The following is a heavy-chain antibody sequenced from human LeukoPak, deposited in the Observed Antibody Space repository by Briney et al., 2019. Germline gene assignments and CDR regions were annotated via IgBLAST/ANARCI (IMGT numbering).Heavy chain of an antibody. CDR3: AKDLLDSPNGPNWFDP. J-gene: IGHJ5*02. CDR1: GFTFSSYA. Sequence: GGSLRLSCAASGFTFSSYAMSWVRQAPGKGLEWVSAISGSGGSTYYADSVKGRFTISRDNSKNTLYLQMNSLRAEDTAVYYCAKDLLDSPNGPNWFDPWDQGTLVTVSS. D-gene: IGHD1-1*01. CDR2: ISGSGGST. V-gene: IGHV3-23*01.